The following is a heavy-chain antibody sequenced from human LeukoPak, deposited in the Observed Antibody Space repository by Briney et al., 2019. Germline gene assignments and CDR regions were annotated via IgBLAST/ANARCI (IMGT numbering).Heavy chain of an antibody. CDR2: IRPDGSDK. CDR3: GTWGIPAALDR. J-gene: IGHJ5*02. Sequence: QPGGSLRLSCAASGFMFSNYWMGWVRQAPGKGLEWVANIRPDGSDKYYVESVRGRFTISRDNAQNSLYLQMNSLRGDDSGVCYCGTWGIPAALDRWGRGTLVTVSS. CDR1: GFMFSNYW. D-gene: IGHD2-2*01. V-gene: IGHV3-7*01.